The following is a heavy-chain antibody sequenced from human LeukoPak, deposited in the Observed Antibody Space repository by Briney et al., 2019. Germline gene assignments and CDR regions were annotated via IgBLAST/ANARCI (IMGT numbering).Heavy chain of an antibody. CDR1: GYTFTGYY. V-gene: IGHV1-2*02. CDR3: ARAVRPYIAAQEYYFDY. Sequence: GASVKVSCKASGYTFTGYYMHWVRQAPGQGLEWMGWINPNSGGTNYAQKFQGRVTMTRDTSISTAYMELSRLRSDDTAVYYCARAVRPYIAAQEYYFDYWGQGTLVTVSS. CDR2: INPNSGGT. D-gene: IGHD6-6*01. J-gene: IGHJ4*02.